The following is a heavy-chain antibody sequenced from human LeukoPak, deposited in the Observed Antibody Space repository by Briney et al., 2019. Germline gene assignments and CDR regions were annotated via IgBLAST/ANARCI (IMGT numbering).Heavy chain of an antibody. CDR3: ARDVTAAFDY. D-gene: IGHD6-13*01. V-gene: IGHV4-34*01. Sequence: SETLSLTCAVYGGSFSGYYWSWIRQPPGKGLEWIGEINHSGSTNYNPSLKSRVTISVDTSKNQFSLKLSSVTAADTAVYYCARDVTAAFDYWGQGTLVTVSS. J-gene: IGHJ4*02. CDR2: INHSGST. CDR1: GGSFSGYY.